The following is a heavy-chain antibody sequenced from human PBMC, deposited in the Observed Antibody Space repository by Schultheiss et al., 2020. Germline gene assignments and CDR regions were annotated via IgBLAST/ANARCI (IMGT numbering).Heavy chain of an antibody. V-gene: IGHV1-18*01. D-gene: IGHD6-13*01. Sequence: ASVKVSCKASGYTFTSYGISWVRQAPGQGLEWMGWISAYNGNTNYAQKFQGRVTMTTDTSTSTTYMELRNLRSDDTAVYYCAREGKGVAAVTTKRYYYYGMDVWGQGTTVTVSS. J-gene: IGHJ6*02. CDR1: GYTFTSYG. CDR3: AREGKGVAAVTTKRYYYYGMDV. CDR2: ISAYNGNT.